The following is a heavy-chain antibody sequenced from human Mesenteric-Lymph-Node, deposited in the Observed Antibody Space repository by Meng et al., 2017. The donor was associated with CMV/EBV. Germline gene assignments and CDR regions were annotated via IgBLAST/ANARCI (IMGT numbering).Heavy chain of an antibody. J-gene: IGHJ4*02. CDR3: AAMVRGVIIPSFDY. CDR1: GYSLTELS. D-gene: IGHD3-10*01. Sequence: SGYSLTELSMHWVRQAPGKGLEWMGGFDPEDGEIIYAQEFQDRVRMTEDTSTDTAYMEVRSLRSDDTAVFYCAAMVRGVIIPSFDYWGQGTLVTVSS. CDR2: FDPEDGEI. V-gene: IGHV1-24*01.